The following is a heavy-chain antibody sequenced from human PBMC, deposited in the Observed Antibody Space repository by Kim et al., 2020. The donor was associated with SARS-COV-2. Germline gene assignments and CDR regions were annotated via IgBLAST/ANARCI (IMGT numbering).Heavy chain of an antibody. Sequence: SETLSLTCTVSGYSISSGYYWGWIRQPPGKGLEWIGNIYHSGSTYYNPSLKSRVTISVDTSKNQFSLKLSSVTATDTAVYFCAREYFDLSYYYGLDVWG. V-gene: IGHV4-38-2*02. J-gene: IGHJ6*02. CDR2: IYHSGST. CDR3: AREYFDLSYYYGLDV. CDR1: GYSISSGYY. D-gene: IGHD3-9*01.